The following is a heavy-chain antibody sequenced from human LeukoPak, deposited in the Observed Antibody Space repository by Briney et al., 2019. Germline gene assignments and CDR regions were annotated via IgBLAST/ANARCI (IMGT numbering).Heavy chain of an antibody. Sequence: SETLSLTCTVSGGSISSGGYYWSWIRQPPGKGLEWIGYIYHSGSTYYNPSLKSRVTISVDRSKNQFSLKLSSVTAADTAIYYCVKVFYLQFFFDYWGQGTLVTVSS. V-gene: IGHV4-30-2*01. D-gene: IGHD4-11*01. CDR2: IYHSGST. CDR3: VKVFYLQFFFDY. CDR1: GGSISSGGYY. J-gene: IGHJ4*02.